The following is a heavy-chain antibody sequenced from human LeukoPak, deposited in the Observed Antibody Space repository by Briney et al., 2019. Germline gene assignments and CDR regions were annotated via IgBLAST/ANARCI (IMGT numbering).Heavy chain of an antibody. CDR3: ARECIAARQSAFDI. V-gene: IGHV3-30-3*01. CDR2: ISYDGSNK. J-gene: IGHJ3*02. D-gene: IGHD6-6*01. CDR1: GFTFSSYW. Sequence: PGGSLRLSCAASGFTFSSYWMSWVRQAPGKGLEWVAVISYDGSNKYYADSVKGRFTISRDNSKNTLYLQMNSLRAEDTAVYYCARECIAARQSAFDIWGQGTMVTVSS.